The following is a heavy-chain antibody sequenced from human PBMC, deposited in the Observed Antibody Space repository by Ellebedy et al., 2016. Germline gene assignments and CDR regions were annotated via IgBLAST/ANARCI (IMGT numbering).Heavy chain of an antibody. V-gene: IGHV3-7*01. CDR1: GFTYSSYW. CDR2: IKQDGSEK. CDR3: ARDWMGATDY. Sequence: GESLKISXAASGFTYSSYWMTWVRQAPGKGLEWVANIKQDGSEKYYVDSVKGRFTISRDNAKNSLYLQMNSLRAEDTAVYYCARDWMGATDYWGQGTLVTVSS. D-gene: IGHD1-26*01. J-gene: IGHJ4*02.